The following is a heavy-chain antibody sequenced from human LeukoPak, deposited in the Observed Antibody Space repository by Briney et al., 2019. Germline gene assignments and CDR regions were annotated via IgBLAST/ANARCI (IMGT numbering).Heavy chain of an antibody. V-gene: IGHV4-59*01. CDR3: ASGYYDFWSGYYRDYYYMDV. J-gene: IGHJ6*03. Sequence: SETLSLTCTVSGGSLSSYYWSWIRQPPGKGLEWIGYIYYSGSTNYNPSLKSRVTISVDTSKNQFSLKLSSVTAADTAVYYCASGYYDFWSGYYRDYYYMDVWGKGTTVTVSS. D-gene: IGHD3-3*01. CDR2: IYYSGST. CDR1: GGSLSSYY.